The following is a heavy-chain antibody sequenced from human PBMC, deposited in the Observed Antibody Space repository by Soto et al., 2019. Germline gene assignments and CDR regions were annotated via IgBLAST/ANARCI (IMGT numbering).Heavy chain of an antibody. CDR3: ARHLLYGGIDY. Sequence: SETLSLTCTVSGGSISSYYWSWIRQPPGKGLEWIGYIYYSGSTNYNPSLKSRVTISVDTSKNQFSLKLSSVTAADTAVYYCARHLLYGGIDYWGQGTLVTVSS. D-gene: IGHD2-2*02. CDR2: IYYSGST. CDR1: GGSISSYY. V-gene: IGHV4-59*08. J-gene: IGHJ4*02.